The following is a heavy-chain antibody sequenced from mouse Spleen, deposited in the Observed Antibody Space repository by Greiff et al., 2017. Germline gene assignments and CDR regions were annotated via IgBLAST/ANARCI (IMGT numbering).Heavy chain of an antibody. J-gene: IGHJ3*01. CDR1: GYTFTDYE. Sequence: VQLQQSGAELVRPGASVTLSCKASGYTFTDYEMHWVKQTPVHGLEWIGAIDPETGGTAYNQKFKGKAILTADKSSSTAYMELRSLTSEDSAVYYCTRWALTGTGGFAYWGQGTLVTVSA. D-gene: IGHD4-1*01. V-gene: IGHV1-15*01. CDR3: TRWALTGTGGFAY. CDR2: IDPETGGT.